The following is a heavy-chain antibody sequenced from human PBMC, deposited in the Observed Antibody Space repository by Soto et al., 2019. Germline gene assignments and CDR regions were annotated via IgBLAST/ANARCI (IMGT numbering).Heavy chain of an antibody. V-gene: IGHV3-64*01. CDR2: ISSNGGST. D-gene: IGHD3-10*01. CDR1: GFTFSSYA. J-gene: IGHJ6*03. CDR3: ARDGHYGSGSDYYYYYYMDV. Sequence: GGSLRLSCAASGFTFSSYAMSWVRQAPGKGLEYVSAISSNGGSTYYANSVKGRFTISRDNSKNTLYLQMGSLRAEDMAVYYCARDGHYGSGSDYYYYYYMDVWGKGTTVTVSS.